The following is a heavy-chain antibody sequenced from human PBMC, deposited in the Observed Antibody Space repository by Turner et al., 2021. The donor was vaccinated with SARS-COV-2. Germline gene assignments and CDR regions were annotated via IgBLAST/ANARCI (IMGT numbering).Heavy chain of an antibody. CDR3: ARHIVVAIFDY. V-gene: IGHV2-5*02. J-gene: IGHJ4*02. D-gene: IGHD2-21*01. CDR2: IYWDDDK. CDR1: GFSLSTSGVG. Sequence: QITLKESGPTLVKPTQTLTLTCTFSGFSLSTSGVGVGWIRQPPGKALEWLALIYWDDDKRYSPSLKSRLTITKDTSKNQVVLTMTNMDPVDTATYYSARHIVVAIFDYWGQGTLVTVSS.